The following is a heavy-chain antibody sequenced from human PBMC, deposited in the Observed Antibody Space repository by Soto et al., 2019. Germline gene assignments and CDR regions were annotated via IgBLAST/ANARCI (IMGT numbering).Heavy chain of an antibody. Sequence: QVQLQESGPGLVKPSQTLSLTCTVSGGSISSGDYYWSWIRQPPGKGLEWIGYIYYSGSTYYNPSRKSRVTISVDTSKNQFSLKLSSVTAADTAVYYCARDRTYFEGWFDPWGQGTLVTVSS. CDR2: IYYSGST. CDR1: GGSISSGDYY. V-gene: IGHV4-30-4*01. D-gene: IGHD3-9*01. CDR3: ARDRTYFEGWFDP. J-gene: IGHJ5*02.